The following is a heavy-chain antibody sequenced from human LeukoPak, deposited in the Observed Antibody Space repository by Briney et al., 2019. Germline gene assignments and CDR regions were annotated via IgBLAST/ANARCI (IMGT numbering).Heavy chain of an antibody. CDR1: GFTFGDHA. J-gene: IGHJ6*02. V-gene: IGHV3-49*04. CDR3: TRGPTHQWLYYGMDV. Sequence: GRSLRLSCTTSGFTFGDHAMSWVRQAPGKGLEWVGFIRSKSYGGTTEYAASVKGRFTISRDDSKRIAYLQMDSLKTDDTAMYYCTRGPTHQWLYYGMDVWGQGTTVTVSS. CDR2: IRSKSYGGTT. D-gene: IGHD5-24*01.